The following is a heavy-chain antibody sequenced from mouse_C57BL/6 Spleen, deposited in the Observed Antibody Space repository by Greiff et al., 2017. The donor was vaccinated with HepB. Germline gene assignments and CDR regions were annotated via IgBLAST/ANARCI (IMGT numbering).Heavy chain of an antibody. J-gene: IGHJ2*01. CDR3: ARTGFLYFDY. CDR2: IYPGSGNT. V-gene: IGHV1-76*01. CDR1: GYTFTDYY. Sequence: QVQLQQSGAELVRPGASVKLSCKASGYTFTDYYINWVKQRPGQGLEWIARIYPGSGNTYYNEKFKGKATLTAEKSSSTAYMQLSSLTSEDSAVYFCARTGFLYFDYWGQGTTLTVSS.